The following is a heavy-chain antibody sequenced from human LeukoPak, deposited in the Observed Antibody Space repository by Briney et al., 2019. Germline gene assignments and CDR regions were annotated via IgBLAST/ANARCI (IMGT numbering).Heavy chain of an antibody. CDR1: GFTFSSYS. V-gene: IGHV3-48*04. CDR2: ISSSSSTI. D-gene: IGHD3-10*01. Sequence: PGGSLRLSCAASGFTFSSYSMNWVRQAPGKGLEWVSYISSSSSTIYYADSMKGRFTISRDNAKNSLYLQMNSLRGEDTAVYYCASGYDYHGSGSMGYWGQGTLVTVSS. CDR3: ASGYDYHGSGSMGY. J-gene: IGHJ4*02.